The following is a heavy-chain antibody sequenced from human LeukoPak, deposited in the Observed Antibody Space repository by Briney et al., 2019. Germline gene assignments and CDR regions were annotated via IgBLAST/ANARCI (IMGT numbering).Heavy chain of an antibody. Sequence: GGSQRLSCAASGFTFSSYSMNWVRQAPGKGLEWVSSISSSSSYIYYADSMKGRFTISRDNAKNSLYLQMNSLRAEDTAVYYCARDNLYSSGWYYFDYWGQGTLVTVSS. CDR3: ARDNLYSSGWYYFDY. J-gene: IGHJ4*02. CDR1: GFTFSSYS. CDR2: ISSSSSYI. D-gene: IGHD6-19*01. V-gene: IGHV3-21*01.